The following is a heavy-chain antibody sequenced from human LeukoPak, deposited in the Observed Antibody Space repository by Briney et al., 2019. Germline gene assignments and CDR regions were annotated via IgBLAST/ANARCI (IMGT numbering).Heavy chain of an antibody. D-gene: IGHD3-22*01. CDR2: IYTSGST. CDR1: GGSISSSSYY. CDR3: ARSLSSGYYYFDY. V-gene: IGHV4-61*02. J-gene: IGHJ4*02. Sequence: SQTLSLTCTVSGGSISSSSYYWSWIRPPAGKGLEWIGRIYTSGSTNYNPSLKSRVTISVDTSKNQFSLQLSSVTAADTAVYYCARSLSSGYYYFDYWGQGTLVTVSS.